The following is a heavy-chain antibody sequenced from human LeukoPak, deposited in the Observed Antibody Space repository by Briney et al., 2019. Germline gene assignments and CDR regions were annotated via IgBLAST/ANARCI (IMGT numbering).Heavy chain of an antibody. V-gene: IGHV1-8*01. Sequence: ASVKVSCKASGYTFTNYDFNWVRQATGQGLEWMGWMNPNSGATGYAQKFQGRVTMTRDTSINTAYMELSSLRFEDTAVYYCARWLVRGSRSSYFDYWGQGTLVTVSS. D-gene: IGHD6-6*01. J-gene: IGHJ4*02. CDR2: MNPNSGAT. CDR1: GYTFTNYD. CDR3: ARWLVRGSRSSYFDY.